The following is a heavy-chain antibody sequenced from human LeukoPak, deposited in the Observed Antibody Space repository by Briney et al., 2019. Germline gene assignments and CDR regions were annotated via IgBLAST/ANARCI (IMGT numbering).Heavy chain of an antibody. D-gene: IGHD3-16*01. Sequence: ASVKVSCKASGYTSTGYYMHWVRQAPGQGLEWMGWINPNSGGTNYAQKFQGWVTMTRDTSISTAYMELSRLRSDDTAVYYCAREAEGGYFDYWGQGTLVTVSS. V-gene: IGHV1-2*04. CDR1: GYTSTGYY. J-gene: IGHJ4*02. CDR3: AREAEGGYFDY. CDR2: INPNSGGT.